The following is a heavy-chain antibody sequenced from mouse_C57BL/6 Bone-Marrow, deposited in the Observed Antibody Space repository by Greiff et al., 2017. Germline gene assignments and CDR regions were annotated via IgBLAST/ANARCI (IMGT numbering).Heavy chain of an antibody. CDR1: GYTFTDYY. CDR3: AQAY. Sequence: VQLQQSGPELVKPGASVKISCKASGYTFTDYYMNWVKQSHGKSLEWIGDINPNNGGTSYNQKFKGKATLTVAKSSSTAYMELRSLTSEDSAVYYCAQAYRGQGTLVTVSA. V-gene: IGHV1-26*01. J-gene: IGHJ3*01. CDR2: INPNNGGT.